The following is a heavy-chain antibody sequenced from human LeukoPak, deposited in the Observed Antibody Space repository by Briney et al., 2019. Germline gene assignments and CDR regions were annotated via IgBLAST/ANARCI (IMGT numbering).Heavy chain of an antibody. Sequence: IPSETLSLTCTVSGGSISSGDYYWSWIRQPPGKGLEWIGYIYYSGSTNYNPSLKSRVTISVDTSKNQFSLKLSSVTAADTAVYYCARDRLSWIDYWGQGTLVTVSS. V-gene: IGHV4-61*08. CDR1: GGSISSGDYY. J-gene: IGHJ4*02. CDR2: IYYSGST. CDR3: ARDRLSWIDY. D-gene: IGHD5-12*01.